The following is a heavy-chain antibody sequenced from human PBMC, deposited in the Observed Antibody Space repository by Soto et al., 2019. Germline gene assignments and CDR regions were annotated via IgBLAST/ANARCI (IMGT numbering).Heavy chain of an antibody. J-gene: IGHJ4*02. CDR1: GGTFSSYA. Sequence: ASVKFSCKASGGTFSSYAISWVRQAPGQGLEWMGGIIPIFGTANYAQKFQGRVTITADESTSTAYMELSSLRSEDTAVYYCARGGIAAAGFLGPNYWGQGTLVTVSS. CDR3: ARGGIAAAGFLGPNY. CDR2: IIPIFGTA. V-gene: IGHV1-69*13. D-gene: IGHD6-13*01.